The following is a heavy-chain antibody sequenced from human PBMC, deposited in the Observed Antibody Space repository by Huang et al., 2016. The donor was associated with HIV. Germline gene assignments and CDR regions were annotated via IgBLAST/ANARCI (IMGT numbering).Heavy chain of an antibody. Sequence: EVQLVESGGGLVKPGGSLRLSCAASGFTPGKGLEWVGRIKSKTDGGTTDYTAPVKCRFTISRDDSRNTLYLQMNSLKTEDTAVYYCTTHLDYYDSSGYYFGNYWGQGTLVTVSS. V-gene: IGHV3-15*01. CDR3: TTHLDYYDSSGYYFGNY. CDR2: IKSKTDGGTT. D-gene: IGHD3-22*01. CDR1: GFT. J-gene: IGHJ4*02.